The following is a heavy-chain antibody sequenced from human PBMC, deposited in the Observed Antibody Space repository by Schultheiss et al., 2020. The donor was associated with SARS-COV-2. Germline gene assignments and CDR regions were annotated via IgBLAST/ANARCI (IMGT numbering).Heavy chain of an antibody. J-gene: IGHJ4*02. CDR2: IYTSGST. D-gene: IGHD3-22*01. Sequence: SETLSLTCTVSGGSISSGSYYWSWIRQPAGKGLEWIGRIYTSGSTYYNPSLKSRVTISVDTSKNQFSLKLSSVTAADTAVYYCARGVIVVIMDYWGQGTLVTVSS. CDR3: ARGVIVVIMDY. V-gene: IGHV4-61*02. CDR1: GGSISSGSYY.